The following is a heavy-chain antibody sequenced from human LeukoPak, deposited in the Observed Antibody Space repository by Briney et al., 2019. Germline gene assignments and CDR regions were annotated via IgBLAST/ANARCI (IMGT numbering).Heavy chain of an antibody. J-gene: IGHJ4*02. CDR1: GFTFSSYA. CDR2: ISYDGSNK. Sequence: GRSLRLSCAASGFTFSSYAMHWVRQAPGKGLEWVAVISYDGSNKYYADSVKGRFTISRDNSKYTLFLQMNSLRAEDTAVYYCARDPDSSGWYRFDYWGQGTLVTVSS. CDR3: ARDPDSSGWYRFDY. V-gene: IGHV3-30*01. D-gene: IGHD6-19*01.